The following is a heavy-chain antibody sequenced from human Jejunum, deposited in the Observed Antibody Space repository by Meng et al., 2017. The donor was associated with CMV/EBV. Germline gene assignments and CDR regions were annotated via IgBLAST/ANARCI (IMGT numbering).Heavy chain of an antibody. CDR2: LSETGGST. D-gene: IGHD6-25*01. Sequence: LSCTASGFTFSTYVMRWFRQAPGEGLEWVSSLSETGGSTYYADSVKGRFTISRDNSKKTLYLQIDSLRVDDTAVYYCARGGGYYVDSWGQGTLVTVSS. J-gene: IGHJ4*02. CDR1: GFTFSTYV. V-gene: IGHV3-23*01. CDR3: ARGGGYYVDS.